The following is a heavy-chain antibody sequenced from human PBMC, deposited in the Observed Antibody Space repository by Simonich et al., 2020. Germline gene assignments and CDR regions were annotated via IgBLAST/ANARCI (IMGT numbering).Heavy chain of an antibody. CDR1: GGSFSGYY. V-gene: IGHV4-34*01. CDR2: INHSGST. Sequence: QVQLQQWGAGLLKPSETLSLTCAVYGGSFSGYYWSWIRQPPGKGLEWIGEINHSGSTYYNPSLKGRVTISVDTSKNQFSLKLSSVTAADTAVYYCARGNWGFDYWGQGTLVTVSS. CDR3: ARGNWGFDY. J-gene: IGHJ4*02. D-gene: IGHD7-27*01.